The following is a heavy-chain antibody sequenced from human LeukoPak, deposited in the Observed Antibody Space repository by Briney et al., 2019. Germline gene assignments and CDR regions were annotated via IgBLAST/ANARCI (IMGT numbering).Heavy chain of an antibody. CDR1: GHXFIALS. V-gene: IGHV1-24*01. Sequence: ASVKVSCKVSGHXFIALSIHWVRQAPGKGVEWLGGFEPEDGETIYAQQFQGRVTMTEDTSTDTAYMELSSLRSEDTAVYYCAASSPQNWKTHEYWGQGTLVTVSS. CDR2: FEPEDGET. D-gene: IGHD1-1*01. CDR3: AASSPQNWKTHEY. J-gene: IGHJ4*02.